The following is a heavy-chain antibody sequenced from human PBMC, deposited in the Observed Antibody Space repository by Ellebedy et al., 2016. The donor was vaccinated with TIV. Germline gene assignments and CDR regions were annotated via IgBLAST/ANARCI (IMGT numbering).Heavy chain of an antibody. Sequence: GESLKISCAASGFTFSSYWMSRVRQAPGKGLEWVANINQDGSEKYYVDSVKGRFTISRDTAKNSLDLQMNSLRAEDTAIYYCATDGSYGDYLSPTHAFEIWGQGTLVTVSP. D-gene: IGHD4-17*01. CDR1: GFTFSSYW. J-gene: IGHJ3*02. CDR2: INQDGSEK. V-gene: IGHV3-7*01. CDR3: ATDGSYGDYLSPTHAFEI.